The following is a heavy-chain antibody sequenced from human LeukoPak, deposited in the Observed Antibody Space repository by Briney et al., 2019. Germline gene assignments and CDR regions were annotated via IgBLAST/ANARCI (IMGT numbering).Heavy chain of an antibody. J-gene: IGHJ4*02. CDR1: GFTFSSYW. CDR2: ISSDGSST. D-gene: IGHD3-22*01. V-gene: IGHV3-74*01. Sequence: PGGSLRLSCAASGFTFSSYWMHWVRQAPGKGLVWVSRISSDGSSTDYADPVKGRFTISRDNAKNPLYLQMNSLRAEDTAVYYCASRIPYDSSSYWGQGTLVTVSS. CDR3: ASRIPYDSSSY.